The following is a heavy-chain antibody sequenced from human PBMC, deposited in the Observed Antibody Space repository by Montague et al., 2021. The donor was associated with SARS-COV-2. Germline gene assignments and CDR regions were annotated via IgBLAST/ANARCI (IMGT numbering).Heavy chain of an antibody. CDR3: AKSLDTSGYSFERGADY. CDR2: IGGSDAHT. CDR1: GFTFNTYA. V-gene: IGHV3-23*01. J-gene: IGHJ4*02. Sequence: SLRLSCAASGFTFNTYAMTWVRRAPGKGLEWVSGIGGSDAHTYYADSVKGRFTISRDNSKNTLSLQMNSLRVEDTAMYYCAKSLDTSGYSFERGADYWGQGTLVTVSS. D-gene: IGHD5-12*01.